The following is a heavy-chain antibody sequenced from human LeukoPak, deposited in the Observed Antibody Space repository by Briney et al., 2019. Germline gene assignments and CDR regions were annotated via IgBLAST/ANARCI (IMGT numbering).Heavy chain of an antibody. CDR3: ARGKNGYGEIIDF. CDR2: ISSGGST. V-gene: IGHV3-53*01. D-gene: IGHD4/OR15-4a*01. J-gene: IGHJ4*02. CDR1: GFPVSSNY. Sequence: GGSLRLSCAASGFPVSSNYMSWVRPAPREGVEWVSVISSGGSTYYADSVKGRFAISRDNSKNTLYLQMNSLRAEDTAVYYCARGKNGYGEIIDFWGQGTLVTVSS.